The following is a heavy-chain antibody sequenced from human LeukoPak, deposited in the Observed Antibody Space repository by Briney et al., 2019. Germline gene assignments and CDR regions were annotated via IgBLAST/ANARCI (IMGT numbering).Heavy chain of an antibody. Sequence: GGSLRLSCAASGFTFSSYSMNWVRQAPGKGLEWVSSISSSSSYIYYADSVKGRFTIPRDNAKNSLYLQMNSRRAEDTAVYYCARDLRVGYDYGDYDDSWGQGTMVTVSS. D-gene: IGHD4-17*01. CDR3: ARDLRVGYDYGDYDDS. V-gene: IGHV3-21*01. J-gene: IGHJ3*01. CDR1: GFTFSSYS. CDR2: ISSSSSYI.